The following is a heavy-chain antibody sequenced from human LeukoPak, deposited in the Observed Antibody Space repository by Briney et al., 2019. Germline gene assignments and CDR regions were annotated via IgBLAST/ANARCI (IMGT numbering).Heavy chain of an antibody. D-gene: IGHD2-15*01. Sequence: PSETLSLTCAVSGESFSAYFWNWIRQAPGKPLEYIGEINHRGSSPYKPSLKTRATLAVDTSKNHFSLRLASVTAADTAVYFCARGSSFDGYCSAGACDAGYYDSWGQGTPVTVSS. J-gene: IGHJ4*02. CDR2: INHRGSS. V-gene: IGHV4-34*01. CDR1: GESFSAYF. CDR3: ARGSSFDGYCSAGACDAGYYDS.